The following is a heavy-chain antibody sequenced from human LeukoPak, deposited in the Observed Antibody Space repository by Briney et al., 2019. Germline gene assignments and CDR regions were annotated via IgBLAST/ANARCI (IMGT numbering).Heavy chain of an antibody. Sequence: SVKVSCKASGGTFSSYAISWVRQAPGQGLEWMGGIIPIFGTANYAQKFQGRVTITADKSTSTAYMELSSLRSEDTAVYYCASNPGYSYGRLLNWFDPWGQGTLVTVSS. J-gene: IGHJ5*02. V-gene: IGHV1-69*06. CDR3: ASNPGYSYGRLLNWFDP. D-gene: IGHD5-18*01. CDR1: GGTFSSYA. CDR2: IIPIFGTA.